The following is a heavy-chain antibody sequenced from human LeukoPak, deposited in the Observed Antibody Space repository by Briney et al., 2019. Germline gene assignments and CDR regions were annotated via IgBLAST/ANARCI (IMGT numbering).Heavy chain of an antibody. Sequence: GASVKVSCKASGYTFTGYYMHWVRQAPGQGLAWMGWINPNSGGTNYAQKFQGRVTMTRDTSISTAYMELSRLRSDDTAVYYCARTHQTYYDILTGYSEKYYFDYWGQGTLVTVSS. V-gene: IGHV1-2*02. D-gene: IGHD3-9*01. CDR1: GYTFTGYY. J-gene: IGHJ4*02. CDR3: ARTHQTYYDILTGYSEKYYFDY. CDR2: INPNSGGT.